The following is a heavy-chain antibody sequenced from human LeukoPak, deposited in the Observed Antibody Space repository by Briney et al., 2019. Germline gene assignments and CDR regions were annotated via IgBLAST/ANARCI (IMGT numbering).Heavy chain of an antibody. D-gene: IGHD2-21*01. CDR3: ARREGPYSRGAFDL. Sequence: AGESLRISCKGSGYTFTTYWVAWVRQMPGKGLGWMGMIYPGDSDARYSPSFQGQVTISADRSIRTAYLQWSSLKVSDTAVYYCARREGPYSRGAFDLWGQGTMVTVSS. CDR1: GYTFTTYW. V-gene: IGHV5-51*01. J-gene: IGHJ3*01. CDR2: IYPGDSDA.